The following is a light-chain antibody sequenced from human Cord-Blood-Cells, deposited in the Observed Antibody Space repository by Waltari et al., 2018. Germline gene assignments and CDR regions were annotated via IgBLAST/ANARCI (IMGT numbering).Light chain of an antibody. CDR1: SSDVGGYNY. CDR2: DVS. V-gene: IGLV2-14*01. Sequence: QSALTQPASVSGSPGQSITISCTGTSSDVGGYNYVSWYQQHPGKAPKLMIYDVSKRPSGVSSRFSRYKSGNTASLTISGLQAEDEADYYCSSYTSSSTWVFGGGTKLTVL. J-gene: IGLJ3*02. CDR3: SSYTSSSTWV.